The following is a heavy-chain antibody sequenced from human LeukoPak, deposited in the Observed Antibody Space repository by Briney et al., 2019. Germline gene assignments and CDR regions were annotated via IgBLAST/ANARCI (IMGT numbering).Heavy chain of an antibody. J-gene: IGHJ3*02. CDR2: ISYDGSNK. D-gene: IGHD6-25*01. CDR1: GFAFSSYG. CDR3: AKYSSDLGALDI. V-gene: IGHV3-30*18. Sequence: GRSLRLSCAASGFAFSSYGMHWVRQAPGKGLEWVAVISYDGSNKYYADSVKGRFTISRDNSKNTLYLQMNSLRAEDTAVYYCAKYSSDLGALDIWGQGTMVTVSS.